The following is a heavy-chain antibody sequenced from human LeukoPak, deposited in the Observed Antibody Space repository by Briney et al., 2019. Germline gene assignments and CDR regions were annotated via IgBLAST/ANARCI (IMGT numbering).Heavy chain of an antibody. V-gene: IGHV3-23*01. Sequence: GGSLRLSCPASGFTFSSYAMSWVRQAPGKGLEWVSAISGSGGSTYYADSVKGRFTISRDNSKNTLYLLMNSLRAEDTAVYYCAKVSLRVLDYWGQGTLVTVSS. CDR1: GFTFSSYA. J-gene: IGHJ4*02. CDR2: ISGSGGST. D-gene: IGHD3-16*02. CDR3: AKVSLRVLDY.